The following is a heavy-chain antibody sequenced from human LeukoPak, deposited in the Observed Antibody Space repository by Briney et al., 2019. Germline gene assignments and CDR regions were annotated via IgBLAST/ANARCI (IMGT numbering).Heavy chain of an antibody. CDR1: XXXFSGXX. J-gene: IGHJ4*02. CDR3: ARHDNTMTSFDY. Sequence: PSETLSLTCAXXXXXFSGXXWSWIRQXXXXXXEWIGEINHSGSTNYNPSLKSRVTISVDTSKNQFSLKLSSVTAADTAVYYCARHDNTMTSFDYWGQGTLVTVSS. V-gene: IGHV4-34*01. CDR2: INHSGST. D-gene: IGHD3-22*01.